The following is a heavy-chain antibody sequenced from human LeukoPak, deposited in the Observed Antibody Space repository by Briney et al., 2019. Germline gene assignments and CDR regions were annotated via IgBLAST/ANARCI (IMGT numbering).Heavy chain of an antibody. Sequence: SVKVSCKASGGTFSSYAISWVRQAPGQGLEWMGGIIPIFGTANYAQKFQGRVTITADESTSTAYMELSSLRSEDTAVYYCAKEGRYSGYGYYYYYYMDVWGKGTTVTVSS. D-gene: IGHD5-12*01. CDR2: IIPIFGTA. CDR3: AKEGRYSGYGYYYYYYMDV. V-gene: IGHV1-69*13. J-gene: IGHJ6*03. CDR1: GGTFSSYA.